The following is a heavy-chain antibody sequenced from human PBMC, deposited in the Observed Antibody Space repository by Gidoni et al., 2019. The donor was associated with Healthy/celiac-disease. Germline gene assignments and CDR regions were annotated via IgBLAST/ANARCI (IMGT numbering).Heavy chain of an antibody. CDR1: GYTFTSYD. CDR2: MKPNSGNT. CDR3: ARALSAIFGVDVSDAFDI. J-gene: IGHJ3*02. V-gene: IGHV1-8*01. Sequence: QVQLVQSGAEVKKPGASVKVSCKASGYTFTSYDINWVRQATGQGLEWMGWMKPNSGNTGYAQKFQGRVTMTRNTSISTAYMELSSLRSEDTAVYYCARALSAIFGVDVSDAFDIWGQGTMVTVSS. D-gene: IGHD3-3*01.